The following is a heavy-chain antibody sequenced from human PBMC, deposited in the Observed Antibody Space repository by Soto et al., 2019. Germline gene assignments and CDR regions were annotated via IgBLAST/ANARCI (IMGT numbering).Heavy chain of an antibody. CDR2: IYYSGST. CDR3: AREFFGVVDY. V-gene: IGHV4-61*01. J-gene: IGHJ4*02. D-gene: IGHD3-3*01. Sequence: SETLSLTCTVSGGSVSSGSYYWSWIRQPPGKGLEWIGYIYYSGSTNYNPSLKSRVTISVDTSKNQFSLKLSSVTAADTAVYYCAREFFGVVDYWGQGTLVTVSS. CDR1: GGSVSSGSYY.